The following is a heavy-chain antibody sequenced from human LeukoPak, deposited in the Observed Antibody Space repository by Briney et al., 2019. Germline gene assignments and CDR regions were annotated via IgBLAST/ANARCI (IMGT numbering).Heavy chain of an antibody. CDR3: ARGRYGDYAVHPRNWFDP. V-gene: IGHV4-59*12. J-gene: IGHJ5*02. D-gene: IGHD4-17*01. Sequence: KSSETLSLTCTVSGGSISSYYWSWIRQPPGKGLEWIGYIYYSGSAYYSPSLRSRFTISVDTSENQFSVKLSSVTAADTAVYYCARGRYGDYAVHPRNWFDPWGQGTLVAVSS. CDR2: IYYSGSA. CDR1: GGSISSYY.